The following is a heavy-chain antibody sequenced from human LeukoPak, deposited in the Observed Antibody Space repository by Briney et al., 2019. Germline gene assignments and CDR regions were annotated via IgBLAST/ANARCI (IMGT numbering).Heavy chain of an antibody. CDR1: GGPISSYY. Sequence: PSETLSLTCTVSGGPISSYYWSWTRQPPGRGLEGIGYIYYSGSTNYNPSRKSRVTISVDTSNSQFSLKLSSVPAADTALYYCARYDYYYGMDVWGQGTTVTVSS. CDR3: ARYDYYYGMDV. V-gene: IGHV4-59*01. CDR2: IYYSGST. J-gene: IGHJ6*02.